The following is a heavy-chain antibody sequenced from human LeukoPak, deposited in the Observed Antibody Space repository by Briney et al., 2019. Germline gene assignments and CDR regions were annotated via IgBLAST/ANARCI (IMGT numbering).Heavy chain of an antibody. D-gene: IGHD6-19*01. Sequence: NTSETLSLTCTVSGGSISSYYWSWIRQPPGKGLEWIGYIYYSGSTNYNPSLKSRVTISVDTSKSQFSLKLSSVTAADTAVYYCARENPTFRGIAVAGNKGGAFDIWGQGTMVTVSS. V-gene: IGHV4-59*01. CDR3: ARENPTFRGIAVAGNKGGAFDI. CDR1: GGSISSYY. CDR2: IYYSGST. J-gene: IGHJ3*02.